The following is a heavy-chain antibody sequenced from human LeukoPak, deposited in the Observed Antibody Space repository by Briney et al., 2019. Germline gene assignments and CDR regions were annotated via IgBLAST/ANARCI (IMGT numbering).Heavy chain of an antibody. CDR1: GGSISSGGYS. CDR2: IYHSGST. Sequence: SQTPSLTCAVSGGSISSGGYSWSWIRQPPGKGLEWIGYIYHSGSTYYNPSLKSRVTISVDRSKNQFSLKLSSVTAADTAVYYCARVWQQLVLDYWGQGTLVTVSS. D-gene: IGHD6-13*01. J-gene: IGHJ4*02. CDR3: ARVWQQLVLDY. V-gene: IGHV4-30-2*01.